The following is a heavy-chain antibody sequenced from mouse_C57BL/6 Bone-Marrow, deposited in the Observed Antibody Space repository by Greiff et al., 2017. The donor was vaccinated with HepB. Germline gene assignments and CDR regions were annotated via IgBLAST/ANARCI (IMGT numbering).Heavy chain of an antibody. CDR1: GFNIKDDY. CDR3: TSYYYGSSYDAMDY. D-gene: IGHD1-1*01. Sequence: VQLQQSGAELVRPGASVKLSCTASGFNIKDDYMHWVKQRPEQGLEWIGWIDPENGDTEYASKFQGQATITADTSSNTAYLQLSSLPSEDTAVYYCTSYYYGSSYDAMDYWGQGTSVTVSS. J-gene: IGHJ4*01. CDR2: IDPENGDT. V-gene: IGHV14-4*01.